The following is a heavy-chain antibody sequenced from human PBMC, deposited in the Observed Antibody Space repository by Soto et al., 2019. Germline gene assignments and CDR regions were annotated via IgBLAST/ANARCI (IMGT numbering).Heavy chain of an antibody. CDR1: GPSFSTYG. Sequence: VQLLESGGGLEQPGGSLRLSCAASGPSFSTYGMSWVRQAPGKGLEWVSSISGSDGKTYYPDSVKGRFTISRDNSKNPLDLQMNNLKAEETAVYYCAKVGGGKNYRALDYWGQGTLVTVSS. CDR3: AKVGGGKNYRALDY. D-gene: IGHD3-16*01. CDR2: ISGSDGKT. V-gene: IGHV3-23*01. J-gene: IGHJ4*02.